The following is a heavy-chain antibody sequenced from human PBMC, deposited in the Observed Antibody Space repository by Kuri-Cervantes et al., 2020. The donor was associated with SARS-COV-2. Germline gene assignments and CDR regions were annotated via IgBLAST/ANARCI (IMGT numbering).Heavy chain of an antibody. Sequence: GGSLRLSCAASGFTFSSYWMHWVRQAPGKGLVWVSRINSDGSSTSYADSVKGRFTISRDNSKNTLYLQMNSLRAEDTAVYYCANNGPKGYCSSTSCYIGGFQHWGQGTLVTVSS. J-gene: IGHJ1*01. CDR2: INSDGSST. V-gene: IGHV3-74*01. D-gene: IGHD2-2*02. CDR1: GFTFSSYW. CDR3: ANNGPKGYCSSTSCYIGGFQH.